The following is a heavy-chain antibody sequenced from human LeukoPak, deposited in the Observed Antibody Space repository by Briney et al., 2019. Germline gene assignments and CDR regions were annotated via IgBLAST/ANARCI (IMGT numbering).Heavy chain of an antibody. Sequence: SETLSLTCAVYGGSFSGYYWSWIRQPPGKGLEWIEEINHSGSTNYNPSLKSRVTISVDTSKNQFSLKLSSVTAADTAVYYCARRYSYGSLRDFDYWGQGTLATVSS. D-gene: IGHD5-18*01. CDR3: ARRYSYGSLRDFDY. CDR1: GGSFSGYY. V-gene: IGHV4-34*01. J-gene: IGHJ4*02. CDR2: INHSGST.